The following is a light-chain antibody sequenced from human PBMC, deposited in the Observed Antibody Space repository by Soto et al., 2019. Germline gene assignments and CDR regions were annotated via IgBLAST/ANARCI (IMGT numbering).Light chain of an antibody. Sequence: DIQMTQSPSTLSASVGDRVTITCRASQSISHWLAWYQQKPGKAPKLLIYKSSTLQSGVPSRFSGSGSGTEFTLTISSLQPDDVAIYYCQQYNDYSWTFGQGTKVDIK. CDR1: QSISHW. CDR2: KSS. V-gene: IGKV1-5*03. CDR3: QQYNDYSWT. J-gene: IGKJ1*01.